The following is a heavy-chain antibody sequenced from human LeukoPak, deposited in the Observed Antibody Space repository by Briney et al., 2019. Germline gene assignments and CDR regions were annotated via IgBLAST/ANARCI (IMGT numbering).Heavy chain of an antibody. CDR3: ARDFNSSSWERYNWFDP. CDR1: GFTFSSCA. D-gene: IGHD6-13*01. CDR2: ISYDGSNK. Sequence: GRSLRLSCAASGFTFSSCAMHWVCQAPAKGLEWVAVISYDGSNKYYADSVKGRFTISRDNSKNTLYLQMNSLRAEDTAVYYCARDFNSSSWERYNWFDPWGQGTLVTVSS. J-gene: IGHJ5*02. V-gene: IGHV3-30-3*01.